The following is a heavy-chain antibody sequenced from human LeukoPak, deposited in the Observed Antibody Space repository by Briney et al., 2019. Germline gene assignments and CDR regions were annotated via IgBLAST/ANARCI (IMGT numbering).Heavy chain of an antibody. D-gene: IGHD6-19*01. CDR3: AKAREQWLADAFDI. J-gene: IGHJ3*02. CDR2: ISWNSGSI. V-gene: IGHV3-9*01. Sequence: GGSLRLSCAASGFTFDDYAMHWVRQAPGKGLEWVSGISWNSGSIGYADSVKGRFTISRDNAKNSLYLQMNSLRAEDTALYYCAKAREQWLADAFDIWGQGTMVTVSS. CDR1: GFTFDDYA.